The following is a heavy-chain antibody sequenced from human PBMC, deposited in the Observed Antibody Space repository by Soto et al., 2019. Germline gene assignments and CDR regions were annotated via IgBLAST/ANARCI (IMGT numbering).Heavy chain of an antibody. CDR3: ARERLPGSYYGMDV. CDR2: IYYSGST. CDR1: GGSISSGGYY. V-gene: IGHV4-30-4*08. D-gene: IGHD6-25*01. J-gene: IGHJ6*02. Sequence: SETLSLTCTVSGGSISSGGYYWSWIRQHPGKGLEWIGYIYYSGSTYYNPSLKSRVTISVDTSKNQFSLKLSSVTAADTAVYYCARERLPGSYYGMDVWGQGTTVTVSS.